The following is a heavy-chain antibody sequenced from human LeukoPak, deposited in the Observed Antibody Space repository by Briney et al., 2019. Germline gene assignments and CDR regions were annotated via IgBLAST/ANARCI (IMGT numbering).Heavy chain of an antibody. J-gene: IGHJ3*02. CDR1: GGTFSSYA. D-gene: IGHD6-19*01. V-gene: IGHV1-69*04. CDR3: ARAGAVAGTYDAFDI. Sequence: ASVKVSFKASGGTFSSYAISWVRQAPGQGLEWMGRIIPILGIANYAQKFQGRVTITADKSTSTAYMELSSLRSEDTAVYYCARAGAVAGTYDAFDIWGQGTMVTVSS. CDR2: IIPILGIA.